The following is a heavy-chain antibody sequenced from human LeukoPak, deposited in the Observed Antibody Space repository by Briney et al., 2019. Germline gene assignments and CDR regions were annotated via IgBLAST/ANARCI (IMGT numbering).Heavy chain of an antibody. D-gene: IGHD3-10*01. Sequence: SETLSLTCAVYGGSFSGYYWSWIRQPPGKVLEWIGEINHSGSTNYNPSLKSRVTISVDTSKNQFSLKLSSVPAEDTAVYYCARPVSRFGYYGSGSLNYWGQGTLVTVSS. V-gene: IGHV4-34*01. CDR2: INHSGST. CDR3: ARPVSRFGYYGSGSLNY. CDR1: GGSFSGYY. J-gene: IGHJ4*02.